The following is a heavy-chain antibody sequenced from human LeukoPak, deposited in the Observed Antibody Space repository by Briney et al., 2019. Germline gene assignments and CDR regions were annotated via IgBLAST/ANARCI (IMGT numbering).Heavy chain of an antibody. V-gene: IGHV3-33*01. CDR2: ICDKRSNK. D-gene: IGHD3-22*01. Sequence: GGPPRPSPVAPGFTFSSYGMHWVRPAPGKGREWVAVICDKRSNKYYAYSVKGGFTISRDNSKNTLYLQMNSLRAEDTAVYYCARVGQRYYDSRGYFDYWGQGTLATLPS. CDR3: ARVGQRYYDSRGYFDY. CDR1: GFTFSSYG. J-gene: IGHJ4*02.